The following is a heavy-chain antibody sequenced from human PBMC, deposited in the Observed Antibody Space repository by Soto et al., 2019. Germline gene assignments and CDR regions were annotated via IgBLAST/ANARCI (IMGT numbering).Heavy chain of an antibody. V-gene: IGHV1-46*01. J-gene: IGHJ5*02. CDR2: INPSGGST. CDR3: AREAQIVVVPAAPGWWFDP. D-gene: IGHD2-2*01. Sequence: ASLKVSCKASGYTFTSYYMHWVRQAPGQGLEWMGIINPSGGSTSYAQKFQGRVTMTRDTSTSTVYMELSSLRSEDTAVYYCAREAQIVVVPAAPGWWFDPWGQGTLVTVSS. CDR1: GYTFTSYY.